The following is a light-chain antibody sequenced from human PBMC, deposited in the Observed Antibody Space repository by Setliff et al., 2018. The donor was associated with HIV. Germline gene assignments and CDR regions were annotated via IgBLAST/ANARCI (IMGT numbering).Light chain of an antibody. J-gene: IGLJ1*01. V-gene: IGLV2-14*01. CDR3: SSYASSNTLP. CDR1: SSDVGGYSY. Sequence: QSVLTQPASVSGSPGQSITISCTGTSSDVGGYSYVSWYQQHPGKAPKLIIHEVRNRPSGVSNRFSGSKSGNTASLTISGLQAEDEADYYCSSYASSNTLPFGTGTKVTVL. CDR2: EVR.